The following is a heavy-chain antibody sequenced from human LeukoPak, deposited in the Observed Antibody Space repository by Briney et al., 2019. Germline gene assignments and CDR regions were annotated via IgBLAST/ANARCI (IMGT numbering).Heavy chain of an antibody. V-gene: IGHV3-30*01. J-gene: IGHJ4*02. CDR3: ARDMSEKYTADY. CDR1: GFPFRTHA. Sequence: GGSLRLSCAAYGFPFRTHAMHWVRQAPGKGLEWVAFISFDGNTKYYSDSVRGRFPISRDNSKNTVHLQMNSLRPEDTAVYYCARDMSEKYTADYWGQGTLVTVSS. D-gene: IGHD1-1*01. CDR2: ISFDGNTK.